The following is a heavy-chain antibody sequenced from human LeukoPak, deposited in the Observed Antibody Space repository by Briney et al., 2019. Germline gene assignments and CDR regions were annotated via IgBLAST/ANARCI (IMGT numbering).Heavy chain of an antibody. Sequence: GGSLRLSCAASGFTFSSYWMSWVRQAPGKGLEWVANIKQDGSEQYYVDSVKGRFTISRDNAKNSLYLQMNSLRAEDTAVYYCARDLWFGELLNYYYGMDVWGQGTTVTVSS. V-gene: IGHV3-7*01. CDR2: IKQDGSEQ. J-gene: IGHJ6*02. CDR3: ARDLWFGELLNYYYGMDV. D-gene: IGHD3-10*01. CDR1: GFTFSSYW.